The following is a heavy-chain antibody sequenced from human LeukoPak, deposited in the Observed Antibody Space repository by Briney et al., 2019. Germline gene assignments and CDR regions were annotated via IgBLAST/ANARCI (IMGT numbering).Heavy chain of an antibody. V-gene: IGHV3-48*03. CDR3: ARGTGYGDYGWFDP. D-gene: IGHD4-17*01. Sequence: QPGGSLRLSCAASGFTFSSYEMNWVRQAPGKGLERVSYISSSGSTIYYADSVKGRFTISRDNAKNSLYLQMNSLRAEDTAVYYCARGTGYGDYGWFDPWGQGTLVTVSS. J-gene: IGHJ5*02. CDR1: GFTFSSYE. CDR2: ISSSGSTI.